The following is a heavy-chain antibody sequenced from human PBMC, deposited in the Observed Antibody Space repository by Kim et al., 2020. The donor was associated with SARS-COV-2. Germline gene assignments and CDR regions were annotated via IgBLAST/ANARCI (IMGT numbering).Heavy chain of an antibody. J-gene: IGHJ4*02. Sequence: TNYNPSLKSRVTMSVDTSKNQFSLKLSSVTAADTAVYYCARGLGEPIPGYWGQGTLVTVSS. CDR3: ARGLGEPIPGY. D-gene: IGHD1-26*01. V-gene: IGHV4-4*07. CDR2: T.